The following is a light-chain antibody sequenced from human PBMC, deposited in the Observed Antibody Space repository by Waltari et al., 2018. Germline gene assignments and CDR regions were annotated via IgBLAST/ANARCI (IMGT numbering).Light chain of an antibody. V-gene: IGKV1-39*01. Sequence: DIQMTQSPSSLSASVGDRVTITCRASQSIYSSLNWYQQKPGKAPKLLTFAATSLQSGVPSRFSGSGSGTDFTLTISSLQPEDFATYYGQQSYNSPRTVGQGTKVEIK. CDR1: QSIYSS. CDR3: QQSYNSPRT. CDR2: AAT. J-gene: IGKJ1*01.